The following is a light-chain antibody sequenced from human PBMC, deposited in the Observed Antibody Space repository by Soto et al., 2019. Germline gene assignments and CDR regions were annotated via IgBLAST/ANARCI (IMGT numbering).Light chain of an antibody. CDR3: QTWGTGIQV. CDR1: SGHSSYA. CDR2: LNSDGSH. J-gene: IGLJ3*02. V-gene: IGLV4-69*01. Sequence: QPVLTQSPSASASLGASVKLTCTLSSGHSSYAIAWHQQQPEKGPRYLMKLNSDGSHSKGDGIPDRFSGSSSGAERYLTISSLQPEDEADYYCQTWGTGIQVFGGGTQLTVL.